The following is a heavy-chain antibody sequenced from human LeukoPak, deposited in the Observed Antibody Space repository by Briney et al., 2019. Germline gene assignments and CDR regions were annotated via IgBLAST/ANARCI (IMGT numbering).Heavy chain of an antibody. CDR1: GGSISSYY. V-gene: IGHV4-59*08. Sequence: PSETLSLTCTVSGGSISSYYWSWIRQPPGKGLEWIGYIYYSGTTNYNPYLKSRVTISVDTSKNQFSLRLTSVTAADTAVYYCARQTGSGLFILPGGQGTLVTVSS. D-gene: IGHD3/OR15-3a*01. J-gene: IGHJ4*02. CDR3: ARQTGSGLFILP. CDR2: IYYSGTT.